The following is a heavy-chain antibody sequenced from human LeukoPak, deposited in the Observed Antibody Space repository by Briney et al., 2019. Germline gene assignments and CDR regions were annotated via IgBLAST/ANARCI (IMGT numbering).Heavy chain of an antibody. Sequence: ASAKVSCKASGYTFTSYGISWVRQAPGQGLEWMGWISAYNGNTNYAQKLQGRVTMTTDTSTSTAYMELRSLRSDDTAVYYCARGTYDYVWGSYRLSVPYYFDYWGQGTLVTVSS. CDR2: ISAYNGNT. CDR3: ARGTYDYVWGSYRLSVPYYFDY. CDR1: GYTFTSYG. J-gene: IGHJ4*02. V-gene: IGHV1-18*01. D-gene: IGHD3-16*02.